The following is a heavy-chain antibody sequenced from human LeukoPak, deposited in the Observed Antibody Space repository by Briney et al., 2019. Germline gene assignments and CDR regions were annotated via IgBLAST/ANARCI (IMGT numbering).Heavy chain of an antibody. CDR3: ASEPVLRYFDWLYYFVY. D-gene: IGHD3-9*01. Sequence: ASVKVSCKASGYTFTGYYMHWVRQAPGQVLEWMGWINPNSGGTNYAQKFQGRVTMTRDTSISTAYMELSRLRSDDTAVYYCASEPVLRYFDWLYYFVYWGQGTLVTVSS. J-gene: IGHJ4*02. CDR1: GYTFTGYY. V-gene: IGHV1-2*02. CDR2: INPNSGGT.